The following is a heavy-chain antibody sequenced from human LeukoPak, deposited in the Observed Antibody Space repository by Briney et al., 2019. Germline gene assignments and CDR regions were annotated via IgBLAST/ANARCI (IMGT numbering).Heavy chain of an antibody. V-gene: IGHV4-59*01. D-gene: IGHD3-10*01. J-gene: IGHJ6*03. CDR3: AREKGLWFGESYYYYMDV. Sequence: PSETLSLTCTVSGGSISSYYWSWIRQPPGKGLEGIGYIYYSGSTNYNPSLKSRVTISVDTSKNQFSLKLSSVTAADTAVYYCAREKGLWFGESYYYYMDVWGKGTTVTISS. CDR1: GGSISSYY. CDR2: IYYSGST.